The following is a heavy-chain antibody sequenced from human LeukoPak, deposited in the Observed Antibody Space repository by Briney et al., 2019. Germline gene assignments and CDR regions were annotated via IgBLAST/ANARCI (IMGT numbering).Heavy chain of an antibody. V-gene: IGHV1-46*03. CDR2: INLNGGST. D-gene: IGHD2-2*02. CDR1: GYTFTSYY. J-gene: IGHJ4*02. Sequence: ASVKVSCKTSGYTFTSYYMHWVRQAPGQGLEWMGIINLNGGSTKYAQKFQGRVTMTRDTSTSIVYIELSSLRSEDTAVYYCTRVYCSSSSCYNADYWGQGTLVTVSS. CDR3: TRVYCSSSSCYNADY.